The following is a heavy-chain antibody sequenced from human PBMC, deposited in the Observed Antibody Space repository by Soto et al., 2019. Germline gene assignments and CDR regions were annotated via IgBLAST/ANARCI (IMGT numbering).Heavy chain of an antibody. Sequence: KQSQTLSLTCAISGDSVSSNSAAWNWIRQSPSRGLEWLGRTYYRSKWYNDYAVSVKSRITINPDTSKNQFSLQLNSVTPEDTAVYYCARETTVTTPRVYHYYYMDVWGKGTTVTVSS. D-gene: IGHD4-17*01. CDR1: GDSVSSNSAA. V-gene: IGHV6-1*01. CDR3: ARETTVTTPRVYHYYYMDV. CDR2: TYYRSKWYN. J-gene: IGHJ6*03.